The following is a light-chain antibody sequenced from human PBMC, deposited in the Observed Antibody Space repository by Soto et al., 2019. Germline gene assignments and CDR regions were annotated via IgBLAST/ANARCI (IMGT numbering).Light chain of an antibody. CDR1: QSVSSN. J-gene: IGKJ4*01. V-gene: IGKV3-15*01. CDR3: QEYNYWHPIR. Sequence: QSQATVSVSPGIIAKISCRASQSVSSNLAWYQQKPGQAPRLLIYGASTRATGIPARFSGSGSGTEFTLTISSLQSEDSAVYYCQEYNYWHPIRFGGVTMVDI. CDR2: GAS.